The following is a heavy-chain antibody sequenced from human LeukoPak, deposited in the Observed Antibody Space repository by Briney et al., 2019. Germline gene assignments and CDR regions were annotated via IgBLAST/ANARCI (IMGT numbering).Heavy chain of an antibody. J-gene: IGHJ6*02. CDR2: TFYRSKWYN. CDR1: GDSVSSNSAS. Sequence: SQTLSLTCAVSGDSVSSNSASWSWIRQSPSRGLEWLGRTFYRSKWYNDYAVSVKSRITINPDTSKNQFSLQLNSVTPEDTAVYYCAREVAVAGRGVGLYYYYGMDVWGQGTTVTVSS. D-gene: IGHD6-19*01. CDR3: AREVAVAGRGVGLYYYYGMDV. V-gene: IGHV6-1*01.